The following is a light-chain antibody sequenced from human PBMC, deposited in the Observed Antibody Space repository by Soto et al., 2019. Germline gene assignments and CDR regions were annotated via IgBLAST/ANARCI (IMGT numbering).Light chain of an antibody. Sequence: SVLTQPASVAGSPGQSITISCPGTSSDVGSYNLVSWYQQHPGKAPKLMIYEGSKRPSGVSNRFSGSKSGNTASLTISGLQAEDEADYYCSSYASSITPYVFGTGTKVTVL. CDR2: EGS. CDR1: SSDVGSYNL. V-gene: IGLV2-14*02. J-gene: IGLJ1*01. CDR3: SSYASSITPYV.